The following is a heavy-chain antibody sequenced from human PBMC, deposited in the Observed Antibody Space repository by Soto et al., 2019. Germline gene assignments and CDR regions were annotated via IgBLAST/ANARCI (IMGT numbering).Heavy chain of an antibody. CDR3: ARGVGGGSIYYYYGMDL. CDR1: GYTFTNYT. J-gene: IGHJ6*02. V-gene: IGHV1-3*05. D-gene: IGHD3-16*01. CDR2: ISAGNGNT. Sequence: QVQLVQSGAEEKKPGASVKVSCKASGYTFTNYTMHWVRQAPGQRLEWVGWISAGNGNTKYSQNFKGRVTITRDTSASTAHMELSSLRSEDTTVYYCARGVGGGSIYYYYGMDLWGPGNTVTVSS.